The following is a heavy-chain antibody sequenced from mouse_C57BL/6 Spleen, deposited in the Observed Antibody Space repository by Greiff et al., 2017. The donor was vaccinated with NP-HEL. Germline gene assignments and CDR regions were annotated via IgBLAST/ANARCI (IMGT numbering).Heavy chain of an antibody. D-gene: IGHD2-4*01. Sequence: QVQLQQPGAELVKPGASVKLSCKASGYTFTSYWMHWVKQRPGQGLEWIGMIHPNSGSTNYNEKFKSKATLTVDKSSSTAYMQLSSLTSEDSAVYYCAGFYYDYDAGDYWGQGTSVTVSS. J-gene: IGHJ4*01. CDR1: GYTFTSYW. CDR2: IHPNSGST. V-gene: IGHV1-64*01. CDR3: AGFYYDYDAGDY.